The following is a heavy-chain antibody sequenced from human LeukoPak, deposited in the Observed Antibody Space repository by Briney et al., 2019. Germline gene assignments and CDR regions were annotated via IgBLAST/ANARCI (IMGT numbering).Heavy chain of an antibody. J-gene: IGHJ4*02. CDR1: GFTFSSYT. CDR2: ITSNGGST. Sequence: GGSLRLSCSASGFTFSSYTMHWVRQAPGKGLEYVSAITSNGGSTYHADSVKGRFTISRDNSKNTLYLQMSSLRPEDTAVYYCGGSSSWYLDYWGQGTLVTVPS. V-gene: IGHV3-64D*09. CDR3: GGSSSWYLDY. D-gene: IGHD6-13*01.